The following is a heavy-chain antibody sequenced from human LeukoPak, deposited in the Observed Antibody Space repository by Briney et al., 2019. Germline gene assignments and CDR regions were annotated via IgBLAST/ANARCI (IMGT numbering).Heavy chain of an antibody. J-gene: IGHJ4*02. Sequence: QAGRSLRLSCAASGFTLGDYAMHWVRQAPGKCLEWVSTISWNSGTIGYADSVRGRFTISRDNAKNSLYLQMHSLRTEDTALYYCAKDLYTAMVGPNFDYWGLGTLVTVSS. D-gene: IGHD5-18*01. CDR3: AKDLYTAMVGPNFDY. CDR2: ISWNSGTI. CDR1: GFTLGDYA. V-gene: IGHV3-9*01.